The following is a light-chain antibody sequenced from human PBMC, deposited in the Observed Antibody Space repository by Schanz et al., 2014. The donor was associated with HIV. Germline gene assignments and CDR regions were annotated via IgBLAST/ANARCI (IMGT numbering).Light chain of an antibody. CDR3: QQYSTYPYT. CDR2: AAS. CDR1: QSISTF. V-gene: IGKV1-39*01. Sequence: DVQMTQSPSSLSASVGDRVTITCRASQSISTFLNWYQLKPGKAPKLLIHAASSLQSGVPSRFSGSGSGTEFTLTISNLEPDDFAIYYCQQYSTYPYTFGQGTKLDIQ. J-gene: IGKJ2*01.